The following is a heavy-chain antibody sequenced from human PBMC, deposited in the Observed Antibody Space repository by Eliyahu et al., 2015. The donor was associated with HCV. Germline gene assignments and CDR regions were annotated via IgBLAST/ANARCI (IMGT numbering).Heavy chain of an antibody. D-gene: IGHD3-22*01. CDR1: GXTFSSXX. CDR3: ARDRSYYDSSGYYYFKYFDY. CDR2: ISSSSSYI. J-gene: IGHJ4*02. Sequence: EVQLVESGGGLVKPGGSLRLSCAASGXTFSSXXMNWVRQAPGKGLEWVSSISSSSSYIYYADSVKGRFTISRDNAKNSLYLQMNSLRAEDTAVYYCARDRSYYDSSGYYYFKYFDYWGQGTLVTVSS. V-gene: IGHV3-21*01.